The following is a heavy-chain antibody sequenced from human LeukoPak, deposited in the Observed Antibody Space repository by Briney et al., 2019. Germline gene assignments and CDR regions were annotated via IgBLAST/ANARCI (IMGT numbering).Heavy chain of an antibody. CDR3: ARERSGRYFDWLPHPERELDY. J-gene: IGHJ4*02. Sequence: MASETLSLTCTVSGYSISSGYYWGWIRQPPGKGLEWIGSIYHSGSTYYNPSLKSRVTISVDTSKNQFSLKLSSVTAADTAVYYCARERSGRYFDWLPHPERELDYWGQGTLVTVSS. D-gene: IGHD3-9*01. V-gene: IGHV4-38-2*02. CDR1: GYSISSGYY. CDR2: IYHSGST.